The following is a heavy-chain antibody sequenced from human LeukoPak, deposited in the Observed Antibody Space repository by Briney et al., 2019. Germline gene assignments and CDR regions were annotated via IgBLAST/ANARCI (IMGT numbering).Heavy chain of an antibody. Sequence: GGSLRLSCAASGFTFSSYAMYWVRQAPGKGLEWVAVISYDGSDKFYADSVKGRFTISRDSSKNTLYLQMNSLRPEDTAVYYCYSAFDWFNFDYWGQGTLVTVSS. J-gene: IGHJ4*02. V-gene: IGHV3-30*04. CDR2: ISYDGSDK. CDR3: YSAFDWFNFDY. D-gene: IGHD3-9*01. CDR1: GFTFSSYA.